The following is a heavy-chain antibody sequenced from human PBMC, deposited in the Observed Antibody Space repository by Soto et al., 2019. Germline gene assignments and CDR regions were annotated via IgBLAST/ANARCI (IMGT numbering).Heavy chain of an antibody. J-gene: IGHJ6*04. CDR3: ARGEVILMDV. Sequence: GASVKVSCKASGYTFTGYYMHWVRQAPGQGLEWMGRINPNSGGTNYAQKFQGWVTMTRDTAISTAYMELSRLRSDDTAVYYCARGEVILMDVWGKGTTVTVSS. CDR1: GYTFTGYY. D-gene: IGHD2-21*01. V-gene: IGHV1-2*04. CDR2: INPNSGGT.